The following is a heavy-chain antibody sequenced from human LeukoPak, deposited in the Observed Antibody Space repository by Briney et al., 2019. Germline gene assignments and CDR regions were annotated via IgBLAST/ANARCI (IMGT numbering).Heavy chain of an antibody. Sequence: PGGSLRLSCAASGFTFSSYGMHWVRQAPGKGLEWVAFISYDGSNKYYADSVKGRFTISRDNTKNTLYLQMNSLRAEDTTVYYCARTHAFRSYSSGWSRDYYYYGMDVWGRGTTVTVS. V-gene: IGHV3-30*03. CDR1: GFTFSSYG. J-gene: IGHJ6*02. CDR2: ISYDGSNK. D-gene: IGHD6-19*01. CDR3: ARTHAFRSYSSGWSRDYYYYGMDV.